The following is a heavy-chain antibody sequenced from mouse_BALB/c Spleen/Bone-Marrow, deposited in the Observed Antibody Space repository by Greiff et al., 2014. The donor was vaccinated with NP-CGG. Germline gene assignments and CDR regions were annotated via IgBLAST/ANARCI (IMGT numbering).Heavy chain of an antibody. Sequence: QVQLKESGAELARPGASVKMSCKASGYTFTSYPMNWVKQRPGQGLEWIGYINPSSGYSNYNQKFKDKATLTADKSSSTAYMQLSNLTSEDSAVYYCTRRAAYYFDYWGQGTTLTVSS. CDR3: TRRAAYYFDY. D-gene: IGHD3-3*01. J-gene: IGHJ2*01. CDR1: GYTFTSYP. CDR2: INPSSGYS. V-gene: IGHV1-4*01.